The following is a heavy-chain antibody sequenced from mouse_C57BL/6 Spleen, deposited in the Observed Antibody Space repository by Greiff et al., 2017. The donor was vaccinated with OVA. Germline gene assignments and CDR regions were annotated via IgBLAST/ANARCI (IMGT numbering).Heavy chain of an antibody. D-gene: IGHD2-2*01. CDR3: ARQYGYDVPFDY. CDR2: FYPGSGSI. J-gene: IGHJ2*01. V-gene: IGHV1-62-2*01. CDR1: GYTFTEYT. Sequence: VKLVESGAELVKPRASVKLSCKASGYTFTEYTIHWVKQRSGQGLEWIGWFYPGSGSIKYNEKFKDKATLTADKSSSTVYMELSRLTSEDSAVYFCARQYGYDVPFDYWGQGTTLTVSS.